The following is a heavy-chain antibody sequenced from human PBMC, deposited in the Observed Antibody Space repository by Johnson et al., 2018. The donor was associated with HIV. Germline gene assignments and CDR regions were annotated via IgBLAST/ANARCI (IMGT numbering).Heavy chain of an antibody. CDR1: GFTVSSNY. V-gene: IGHV3-66*02. D-gene: IGHD4-17*01. J-gene: IGHJ3*02. CDR3: ARERDSGDSLHRRFRAFDI. CDR2: IYSGGGT. Sequence: MMLVESGGGLVQPGGSLRLSCAASGFTVSSNYMSWVRQAPGMGLQWVAGIYSGGGTQYADSVKGRFAIPRDNSKNTLYLQMGSLRVDDTAVYYCARERDSGDSLHRRFRAFDIWGQGKMVTVSS.